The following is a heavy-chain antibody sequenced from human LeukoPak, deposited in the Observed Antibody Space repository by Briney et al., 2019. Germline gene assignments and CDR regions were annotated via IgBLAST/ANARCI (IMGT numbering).Heavy chain of an antibody. CDR3: AKDLTRIAAAGATNWFDP. CDR1: GFTFSSYA. J-gene: IGHJ5*02. CDR2: ISGSGGST. D-gene: IGHD6-13*01. Sequence: GGSLRLSCAASGFTFSSYAMSWVRQAPGKRLEWVSAISGSGGSTYYADSVKGRFTISRDNSKNTLYLQMNSLRAEDTAVYYCAKDLTRIAAAGATNWFDPWGQGTPVTVSS. V-gene: IGHV3-23*01.